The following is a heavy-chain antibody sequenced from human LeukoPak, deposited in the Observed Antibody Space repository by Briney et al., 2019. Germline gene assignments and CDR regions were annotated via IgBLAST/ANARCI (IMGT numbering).Heavy chain of an antibody. CDR3: AREDRDYEILTGYYNWRLDP. CDR1: GFTFSYYV. Sequence: GGSLRLSCAASGFTFSYYVMHWVRQAPGKGLEWVAVISYDGTNKYYADSVKGRFTISRDNSKNMMYLQVNRLRAEDTAVYYCAREDRDYEILTGYYNWRLDPWGQGTLVSVSS. D-gene: IGHD3-9*01. J-gene: IGHJ5*02. CDR2: ISYDGTNK. V-gene: IGHV3-30*04.